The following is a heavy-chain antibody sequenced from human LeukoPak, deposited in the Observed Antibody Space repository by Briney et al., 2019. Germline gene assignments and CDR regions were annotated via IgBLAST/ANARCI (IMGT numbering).Heavy chain of an antibody. CDR3: ARARVETGYGMDV. J-gene: IGHJ6*02. V-gene: IGHV3-7*05. CDR2: IKQDGSEK. Sequence: TGGSLRLSCAVSGFIFSDYWMSWVRQAPGKGLEWVANIKQDGSEKYYVDSVKGRFTISRDNAKNSKYMQMNSLRAEDTAVYYCARARVETGYGMDVWGQGTTVTVSS. CDR1: GFIFSDYW.